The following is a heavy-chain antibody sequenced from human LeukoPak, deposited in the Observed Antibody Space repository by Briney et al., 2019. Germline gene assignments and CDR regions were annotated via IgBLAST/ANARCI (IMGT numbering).Heavy chain of an antibody. J-gene: IGHJ4*02. V-gene: IGHV3-23*01. CDR1: GFTLSSSA. Sequence: GGSLRLSCAASGFTLSSSAMSWVRQAPGKGLEWVSSSGSGGGTYYADSVKGRFTISRDNSKNTLYLQMNSLRTEDTAVYYCAKVRITILGDFDYWGQGTLVTVSA. CDR3: AKVRITILGDFDY. CDR2: SGSGGGT. D-gene: IGHD3-3*01.